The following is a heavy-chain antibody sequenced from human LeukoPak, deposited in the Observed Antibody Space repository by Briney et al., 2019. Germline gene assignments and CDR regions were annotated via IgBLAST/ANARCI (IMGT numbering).Heavy chain of an antibody. Sequence: GRSPRLSCAASGFIFSNYAMHWVRQAPGMGLEWVALISSDGSKTYHADSVKGRFSISRDNSKNTLYLQLNSLGAEDTSVYYCARDSTYWYDSGSSGPHYFDYWGQGTLVTVSS. CDR2: ISSDGSKT. CDR1: GFIFSNYA. V-gene: IGHV3-30*01. J-gene: IGHJ4*02. D-gene: IGHD3-10*01. CDR3: ARDSTYWYDSGSSGPHYFDY.